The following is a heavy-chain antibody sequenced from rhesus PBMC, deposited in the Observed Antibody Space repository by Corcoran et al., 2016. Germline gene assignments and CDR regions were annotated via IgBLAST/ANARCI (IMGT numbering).Heavy chain of an antibody. CDR3: ARQTYYNFWSGYYYFDY. CDR2: IFWDYDK. J-gene: IGHJ4*01. D-gene: IGHD3-3*01. V-gene: IGHV2-1*01. CDR1: GFSLSTSGMG. Sequence: QVTLKESGPALVKPTQTLTLTCAISGFSLSTSGMGVGWIRQPPGKTLEWLAHIFWDYDKHYSTSLKSRLTISKDPSKNQVVLTMTNMDPVDTATYYCARQTYYNFWSGYYYFDYWGQGVLVTVSS.